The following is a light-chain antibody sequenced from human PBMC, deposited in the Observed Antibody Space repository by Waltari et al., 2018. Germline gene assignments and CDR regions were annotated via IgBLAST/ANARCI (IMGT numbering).Light chain of an antibody. CDR3: SSYRSGSILV. CDR2: EVS. J-gene: IGLJ2*01. Sequence: QSALTQPASVSGSPGQSITISCTGTSSDVGGYNYVSWYQQHPGKVPKVMIYEVSNRPSGVSHRVSGSKSGNTASLTISGLQAEDEADYYCSSYRSGSILVFGGGTKVTVL. CDR1: SSDVGGYNY. V-gene: IGLV2-14*01.